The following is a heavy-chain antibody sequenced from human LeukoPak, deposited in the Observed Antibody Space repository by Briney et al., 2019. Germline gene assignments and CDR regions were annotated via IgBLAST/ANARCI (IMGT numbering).Heavy chain of an antibody. CDR1: GFTVRRNY. D-gene: IGHD4-17*01. CDR2: IHSVGRST. J-gene: IGHJ4*02. Sequence: GRSLRLSCAASGFTVRRNYMSGVRQAPGKGLVWVSRIHSVGRSTSYADFVRGRFTISRDDAKSTLYLQMKRLKAEDTAVYYCAKDGANWGQGTLVTVSS. CDR3: AKDGAN. V-gene: IGHV3-74*01.